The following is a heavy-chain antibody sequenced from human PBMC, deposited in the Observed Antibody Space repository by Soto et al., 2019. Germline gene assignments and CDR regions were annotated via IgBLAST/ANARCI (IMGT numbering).Heavy chain of an antibody. J-gene: IGHJ4*02. V-gene: IGHV1-69*01. CDR2: IIPIFDAP. Sequence: QVELVQSGAQVKKPGSAVKVSCKASGGTFNMYAMNWVRQAPGHGLEWMGGIIPIFDAPRYSEQFRGRVTITVDESTSTAYVELSSLRSDDTAIYYCTRAIGSGGVMGGFDYWGQGTLVTVSS. D-gene: IGHD3-16*01. CDR3: TRAIGSGGVMGGFDY. CDR1: GGTFNMYA.